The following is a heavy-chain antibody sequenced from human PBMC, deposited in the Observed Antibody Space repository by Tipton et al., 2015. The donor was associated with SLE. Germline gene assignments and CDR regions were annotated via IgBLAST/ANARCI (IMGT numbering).Heavy chain of an antibody. J-gene: IGHJ4*02. CDR3: ARRLTRYSGYDYFDY. V-gene: IGHV4-39*07. CDR1: GGSISSSSYY. CDR2: IYYSGST. D-gene: IGHD5-12*01. Sequence: TLSLTCTVSGGSISSSSYYWGWIRQPPGKGLEWIGSIYYSGSTYYNPSLKSRVTISVDASKNQFSLKLSSATAADTAVYYCARRLTRYSGYDYFDYWGQGTLVTVSS.